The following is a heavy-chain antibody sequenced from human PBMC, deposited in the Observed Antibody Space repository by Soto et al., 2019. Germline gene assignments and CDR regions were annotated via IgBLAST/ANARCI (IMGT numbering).Heavy chain of an antibody. CDR3: ARGRYGDY. CDR2: ISAHNGNT. Sequence: QVHLVQSGAAVKKPGASVKVSCKGSGYGFTTYGITWVRQAPGQGLEWMAWISAHNGNTNYAQKLQGRVTVTRDTYTSTAYMELRSRRSDDTAVYYCARGRYGDYWGQGALVTVSS. J-gene: IGHJ4*02. V-gene: IGHV1-18*01. CDR1: GYGFTTYG. D-gene: IGHD1-1*01.